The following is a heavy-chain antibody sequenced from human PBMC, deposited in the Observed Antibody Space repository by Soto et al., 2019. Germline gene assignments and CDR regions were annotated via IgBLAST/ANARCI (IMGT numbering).Heavy chain of an antibody. CDR1: GGSFSGYY. CDR2: INHSGST. V-gene: IGHV4-34*01. J-gene: IGHJ3*02. Sequence: SETLSLTCAVYGGSFSGYYWSWIRQPPGKGLEWIGEINHSGSTNYNPSLKSRVTISVDTSKNQFSLKLSSVTAADTAVYYCARLGGSEERPTLVDIWGQGTMVTVSS. D-gene: IGHD1-1*01. CDR3: ARLGGSEERPTLVDI.